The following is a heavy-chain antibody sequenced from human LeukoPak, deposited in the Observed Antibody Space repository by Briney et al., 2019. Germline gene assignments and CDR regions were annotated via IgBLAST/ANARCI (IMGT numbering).Heavy chain of an antibody. D-gene: IGHD4-17*01. CDR2: IYSRGNT. J-gene: IGHJ4*02. CDR3: ARGAPTVTTLSY. Sequence: SETLSLTCIVSSGSISSYYWSWIRQPPGKGLEWIGYIYSRGNTNYNPSLKSRVTISVDTSKNQFSLKLSSVTAADTAVYYCARGAPTVTTLSYWGQGTLVTVSS. V-gene: IGHV4-59*12. CDR1: SGSISSYY.